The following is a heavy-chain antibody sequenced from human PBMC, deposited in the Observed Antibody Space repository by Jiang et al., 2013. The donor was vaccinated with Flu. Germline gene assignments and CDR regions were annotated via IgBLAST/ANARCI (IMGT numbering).Heavy chain of an antibody. CDR3: ARLGIGEDCPISPCYRDYYYYSMDV. D-gene: IGHD2-2*02. CDR1: GYNFFNYW. J-gene: IGHJ6*02. Sequence: SGAEVKKPGESLKISCKASGYNFFNYWIAWVRQMPGKGPEWMGIMYPGDSDTKYSPSFQGQVTMSVDKSINTAHLEWRSLKASDTAIYYCARLGIGEDCPISPCYRDYYYYSMDVWGQGTTVTVSS. V-gene: IGHV5-51*03. CDR2: MYPGDSDT.